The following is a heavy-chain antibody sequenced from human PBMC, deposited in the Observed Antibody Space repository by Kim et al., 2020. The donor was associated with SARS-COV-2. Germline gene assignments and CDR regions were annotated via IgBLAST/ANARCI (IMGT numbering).Heavy chain of an antibody. CDR3: ARDRSSSWSEPTGWFDP. CDR1: GGSISSYY. Sequence: SETLSLTCTVSGGSISSYYWSWIRQPPGKGLEWIGYIYYSGSTNYNPSLKSRVTISVDTSKNQFSLKLSSVTAADTAVYYCARDRSSSWSEPTGWFDPWGQGTLVTVSS. V-gene: IGHV4-59*13. D-gene: IGHD6-13*01. J-gene: IGHJ5*02. CDR2: IYYSGST.